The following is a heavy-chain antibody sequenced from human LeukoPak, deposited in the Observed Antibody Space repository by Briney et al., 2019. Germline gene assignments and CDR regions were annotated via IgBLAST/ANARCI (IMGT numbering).Heavy chain of an antibody. Sequence: GGSLRLSCAASGSTFSSYWMSWVRQAPGKGLEWVANIKQDGSEKYYVDSVKGRFTISRDNAKNSLYLQMNSLRAEDTAVYYCARGTNSSSWYEAGDWFDPWGQGTLVTVSS. V-gene: IGHV3-7*01. D-gene: IGHD6-13*01. J-gene: IGHJ5*02. CDR1: GSTFSSYW. CDR2: IKQDGSEK. CDR3: ARGTNSSSWYEAGDWFDP.